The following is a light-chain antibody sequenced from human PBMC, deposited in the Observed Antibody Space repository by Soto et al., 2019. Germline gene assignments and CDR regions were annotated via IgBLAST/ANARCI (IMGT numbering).Light chain of an antibody. CDR1: SSNIGAGYD. CDR2: VNS. J-gene: IGLJ2*01. Sequence: QSVLTQPPSVSGAPGQRVTTSCTGSSSNIGAGYDVNWYQQLPGTAPQLLIYVNSNRPSGVPDRFSGSKSGTSASLAITGLQAEDEADYYCQSYDSSPHVVFGGGTKLTVL. V-gene: IGLV1-40*01. CDR3: QSYDSSPHVV.